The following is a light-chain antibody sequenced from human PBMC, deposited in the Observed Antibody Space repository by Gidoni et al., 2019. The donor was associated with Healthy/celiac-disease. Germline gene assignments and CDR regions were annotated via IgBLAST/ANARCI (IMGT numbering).Light chain of an antibody. CDR3: QQYGSSPTT. Sequence: EIVLPQSPGTLSLSPGERATLSCRASQSVSSSYLAWYQQKPGQAPRLLIYGASSRATGIPDRFSGSGSGTDFTLTISRLEPEDFAVYYCQQYGSSPTTFGQXTKVEIK. V-gene: IGKV3-20*01. J-gene: IGKJ1*01. CDR1: QSVSSSY. CDR2: GAS.